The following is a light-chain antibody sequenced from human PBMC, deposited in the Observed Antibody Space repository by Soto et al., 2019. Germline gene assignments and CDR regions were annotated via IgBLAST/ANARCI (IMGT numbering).Light chain of an antibody. Sequence: SYELTQPSSVSVSPGQTARITCSGDESTKQHAHWYQQKPGQAPVRLIYRDTERPSGIPDRFSGSSSGTTVTLTISAAQSEDEADYHCQSADSRGSWVFGGGTKLTVL. CDR3: QSADSRGSWV. CDR2: RDT. J-gene: IGLJ3*02. V-gene: IGLV3-25*02. CDR1: ESTKQH.